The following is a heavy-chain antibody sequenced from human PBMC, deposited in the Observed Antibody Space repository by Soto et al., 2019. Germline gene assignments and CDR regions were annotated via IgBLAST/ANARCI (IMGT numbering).Heavy chain of an antibody. Sequence: PGGSLRLSCAASGFTFSTYGMHWVRQAPGKGLEWVAVISHDGNNKYYADSVKGRFTISRDNSKNTLYLQMNSLTTEDTALYYCAKVEGLHSDFWSGPDYWGLGTLVTVSS. CDR3: AKVEGLHSDFWSGPDY. D-gene: IGHD3-3*01. CDR2: ISHDGNNK. V-gene: IGHV3-30*18. J-gene: IGHJ4*02. CDR1: GFTFSTYG.